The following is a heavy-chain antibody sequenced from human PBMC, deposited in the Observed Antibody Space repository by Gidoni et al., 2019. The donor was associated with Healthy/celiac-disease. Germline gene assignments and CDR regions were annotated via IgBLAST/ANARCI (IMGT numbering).Heavy chain of an antibody. CDR1: GYTLTELS. J-gene: IGHJ4*02. CDR2: FDPEDGET. V-gene: IGHV1-24*01. CDR3: ATGILDVDTAMVGDY. D-gene: IGHD5-18*01. Sequence: QVQLVQSGAEVKQPGASVKVPCKVSGYTLTELSMHWVRQAPGKGLEWMGGFDPEDGETIYAQKFQSRVTMTEDTSTDAAYMELSSLRSEDTAVYYCATGILDVDTAMVGDYWGQGTLVTVSS.